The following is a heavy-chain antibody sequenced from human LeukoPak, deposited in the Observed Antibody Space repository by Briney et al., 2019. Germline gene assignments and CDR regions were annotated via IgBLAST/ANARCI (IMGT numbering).Heavy chain of an antibody. V-gene: IGHV3-53*01. CDR1: GFTVSSNY. D-gene: IGHD6-6*01. CDR2: IYSGGST. Sequence: GGSLRLSCAASGFTVSSNYMSWVRQAPGKGLEWVSVIYSGGSTYYADSVKGRFTISRDNSKNTLYLQMNSLRAEDTAVYYCARDTGVDSSSSTGQVLDYWGQGTLVTVSS. CDR3: ARDTGVDSSSSTGQVLDY. J-gene: IGHJ4*02.